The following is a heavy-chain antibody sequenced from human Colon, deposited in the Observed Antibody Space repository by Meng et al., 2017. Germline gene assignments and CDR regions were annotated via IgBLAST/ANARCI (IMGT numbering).Heavy chain of an antibody. V-gene: IGHV4-34*01. CDR3: ARGSSSSRWYASYYYYGLDV. J-gene: IGHJ6*02. D-gene: IGHD6-13*01. Sequence: SETLSLTCAVYGGSFSGYYWSWTRQPPGKGLERIGEINLSGSTNYNPSLRSRVTISVDTSKNQFSLHLSPVTAADTAVYYCARGSSSSRWYASYYYYGLDVWGQGATVTVSS. CDR1: GGSFSGYY. CDR2: INLSGST.